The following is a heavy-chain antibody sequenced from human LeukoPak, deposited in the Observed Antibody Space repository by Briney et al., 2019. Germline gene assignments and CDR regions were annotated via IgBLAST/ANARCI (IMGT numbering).Heavy chain of an antibody. D-gene: IGHD3-16*01. CDR3: ARDRSDDYVWGSPLGY. J-gene: IGHJ4*02. Sequence: PGGSLRLSCAASGFTFTNFAMHWVRQAPGKGLEWVAVISNDERNKYYADSVKGRFTISRDNSKNTLYLQMNSLRAEDTAVYYCARDRSDDYVWGSPLGYWGQGTLVTVSS. CDR2: ISNDERNK. V-gene: IGHV3-30*14. CDR1: GFTFTNFA.